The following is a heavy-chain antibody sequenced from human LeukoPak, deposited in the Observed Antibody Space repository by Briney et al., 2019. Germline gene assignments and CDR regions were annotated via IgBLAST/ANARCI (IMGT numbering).Heavy chain of an antibody. V-gene: IGHV1-69*05. J-gene: IGHJ4*02. CDR2: IIPIFGTA. CDR1: GGTFSSYA. Sequence: ASVKVSCQASGGTFSSYAISWVRQAPGQGLEWMGRIIPIFGTANYAQKFQGRVTITTDDSTSTAYMELSSLRSEDTAVYYCARAWSGYSPYHFDYWGQGTLVTVSS. CDR3: ARAWSGYSPYHFDY. D-gene: IGHD3-3*01.